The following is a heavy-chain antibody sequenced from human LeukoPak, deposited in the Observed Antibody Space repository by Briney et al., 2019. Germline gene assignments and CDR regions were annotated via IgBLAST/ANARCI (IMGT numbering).Heavy chain of an antibody. D-gene: IGHD2-2*01. J-gene: IGHJ5*02. CDR2: ISGSGGST. CDR1: GFTFSSYA. Sequence: GGSLRLSCAASGFTFSSYAMSWVRQAPGNGLEWVSAISGSGGSTYYADSVKGRFTISRDNSKNTLYLQMNSLKAEDTAVYYCAKDRVVRFDPWGQGTLVTVSS. V-gene: IGHV3-23*01. CDR3: AKDRVVRFDP.